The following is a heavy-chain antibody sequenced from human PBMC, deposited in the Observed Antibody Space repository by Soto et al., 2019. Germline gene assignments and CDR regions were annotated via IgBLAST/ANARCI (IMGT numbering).Heavy chain of an antibody. CDR3: ARGRGAMVRGVIGGYFDY. CDR1: GYTFTSYG. CDR2: ISAYNGNT. Sequence: QVQLVQSGAEVKKPGASVKVSCKASGYTFTSYGISWVRQAPGQGLEWMGWISAYNGNTNYAQKLQGRVTMTTDTSTSTAYMERRSLRSDDTAVYYCARGRGAMVRGVIGGYFDYWGQGTLVTVSS. J-gene: IGHJ4*02. V-gene: IGHV1-18*04. D-gene: IGHD3-10*01.